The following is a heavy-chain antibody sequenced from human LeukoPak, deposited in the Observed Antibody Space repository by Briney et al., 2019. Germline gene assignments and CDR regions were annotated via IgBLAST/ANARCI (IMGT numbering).Heavy chain of an antibody. CDR3: ARSGLYAEYHQH. CDR2: LNPNSGDT. Sequence: ASVKVSCKTSGYTFTDYYMHWVRQAPGQGLEWMGWLNPNSGDTNYAQKFQGRVTMTRDTSTSTAYMDLSRLRSDDTAVYYCARSGLYAEYHQHWGQGTPVTVSS. D-gene: IGHD2-2*01. J-gene: IGHJ1*01. CDR1: GYTFTDYY. V-gene: IGHV1-2*02.